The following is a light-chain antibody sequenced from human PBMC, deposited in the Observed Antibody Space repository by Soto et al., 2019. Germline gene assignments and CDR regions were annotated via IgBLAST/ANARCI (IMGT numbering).Light chain of an antibody. CDR3: QQTYSNPYT. V-gene: IGKV1-39*01. Sequence: DIQMTQSPSSLSASVGDRVTITCRASHSFGSYLNWYQQKPGKAPKLLIYAASSLQSGVPSRFSGSGSGTDFTLTISGLQPDDFATYSCQQTYSNPYTFGQGTKLQIK. J-gene: IGKJ2*01. CDR1: HSFGSY. CDR2: AAS.